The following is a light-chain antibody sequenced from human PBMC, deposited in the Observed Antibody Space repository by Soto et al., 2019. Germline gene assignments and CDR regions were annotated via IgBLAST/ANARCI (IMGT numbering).Light chain of an antibody. CDR1: SSNIGAGYD. V-gene: IGLV1-40*01. J-gene: IGLJ1*01. Sequence: QSVLTRPPSVSGAPGQRVTISCTGSSSNIGAGYDVHWYQQLPGTAPKVLIYGYNDRPSGVPDRFSGSKSGTSASLAITGLQAEDEADYYCQSFDSSLRDYVFGGGTKVTVL. CDR3: QSFDSSLRDYV. CDR2: GYN.